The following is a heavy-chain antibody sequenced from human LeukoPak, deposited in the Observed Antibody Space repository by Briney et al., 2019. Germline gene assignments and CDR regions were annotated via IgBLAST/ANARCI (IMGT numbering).Heavy chain of an antibody. V-gene: IGHV4-39*07. CDR2: IYYSGST. CDR3: ARSDFYRIAVAGPRVRYFDY. CDR1: GGSISSSSYY. J-gene: IGHJ4*02. Sequence: PSETLSLTCTVSGGSISSSSYYWGWIRQPPGKGLEWIGSIYYSGSTYYNPSLKSRVTISVDTSKNQFSLKLSSVTAADTAVYYCARSDFYRIAVAGPRVRYFDYWGQGTLVTVSS. D-gene: IGHD6-19*01.